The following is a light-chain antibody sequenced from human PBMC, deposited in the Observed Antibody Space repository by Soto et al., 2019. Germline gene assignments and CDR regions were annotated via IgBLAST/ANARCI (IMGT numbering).Light chain of an antibody. CDR1: ESINRW. J-gene: IGKJ4*02. Sequence: GDRVTINCLASESINRWLAWYQLQPGKAPKLLIYDASTLESGVPSRFRGSGSGTEFLLTISSLQPDDFATYYCQHNKPYSTWTFGGGTKVDIK. V-gene: IGKV1-5*01. CDR3: QHNKPYSTWT. CDR2: DAS.